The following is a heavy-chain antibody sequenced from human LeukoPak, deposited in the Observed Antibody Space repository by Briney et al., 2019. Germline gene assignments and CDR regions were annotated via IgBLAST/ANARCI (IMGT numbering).Heavy chain of an antibody. V-gene: IGHV4-30-2*01. J-gene: IGHJ4*02. CDR1: GGSISSGGYY. Sequence: SQTLSLTCTVSGGSISSGGYYWSWIRQPPGKGLEWIGYIYHNGSTYYNPSLKSRVTISVDRSKNQFSLKLSSVTAADTAVYYCARWAELAARPDALYFDYWGQGTLVTVSS. CDR2: IYHNGST. CDR3: ARWAELAARPDALYFDY. D-gene: IGHD6-6*01.